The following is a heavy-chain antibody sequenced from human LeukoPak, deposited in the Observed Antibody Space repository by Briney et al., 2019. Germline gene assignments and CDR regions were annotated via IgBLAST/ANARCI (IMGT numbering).Heavy chain of an antibody. D-gene: IGHD3-10*01. CDR1: GDSVSSNSAA. CDR3: GRDMYGYYYYT. J-gene: IGHJ4*02. CDR2: TYYRSKGYN. Sequence: SHTLSLTFAISGDSVSSNSAAWNWIRQSPPRGLERLGRTYYRSKGYNDYAVSLKSRITITPDTSKNQFSLQLNSVTPEDTAVYFCGRDMYGYYYYTWGQGTLVTVSS. V-gene: IGHV6-1*01.